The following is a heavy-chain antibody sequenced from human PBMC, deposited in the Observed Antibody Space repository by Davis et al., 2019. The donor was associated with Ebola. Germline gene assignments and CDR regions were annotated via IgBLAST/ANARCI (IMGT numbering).Heavy chain of an antibody. D-gene: IGHD3/OR15-3a*01. CDR1: GHSLSELF. Sequence: ASVQVSCQVSGHSLSELFIHWVRQTPGEGFEWMGGFDPEDAKAIYAQKFRGRLTLTEDTSTDTAYMEVNSLKLQDTALYYCTTGGFSTAGVALHGFDYWGQGTPVTVSS. CDR2: FDPEDAKA. CDR3: TTGGFSTAGVALHGFDY. J-gene: IGHJ4*02. V-gene: IGHV1-24*01.